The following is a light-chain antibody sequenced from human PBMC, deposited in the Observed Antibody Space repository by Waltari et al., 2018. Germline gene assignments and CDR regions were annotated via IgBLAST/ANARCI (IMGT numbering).Light chain of an antibody. CDR3: CSYAGSATPYV. CDR2: EVT. Sequence: QSALTQPASVSGSPGQSITISCTGTSSDVGRYNLVSWYQQHPGKAPKLLIFEVTKRPSGVSNRFSDSTSGNTASLTISGLQAEDEADYYCCSYAGSATPYVFGTGTKVTVL. V-gene: IGLV2-23*02. J-gene: IGLJ1*01. CDR1: SSDVGRYNL.